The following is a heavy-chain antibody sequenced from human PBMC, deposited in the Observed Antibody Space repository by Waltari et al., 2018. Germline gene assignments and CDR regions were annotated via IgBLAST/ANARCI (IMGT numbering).Heavy chain of an antibody. CDR2: IYTSGST. D-gene: IGHD1-20*01. J-gene: IGHJ6*03. CDR1: GGSISSYY. Sequence: QVQLQESGPGLVKPSETLSLTCTVSGGSISSYYWSWIRQPAGKGLEWIGRIYTSGSTNYSPPLKSRVTMSVDTSKNQFSLKLSSVTAADTAVYYCAREGFLTGTTDYYYYMDVWGKGTTVTVSS. CDR3: AREGFLTGTTDYYYYMDV. V-gene: IGHV4-4*07.